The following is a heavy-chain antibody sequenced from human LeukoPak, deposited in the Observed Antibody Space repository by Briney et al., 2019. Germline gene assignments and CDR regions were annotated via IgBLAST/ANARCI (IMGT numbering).Heavy chain of an antibody. Sequence: SETLSLTCTVSGGSISSYYWSWIRQPPGKELEWIGDIYYSGSTNYSPSLKSRVTISVDTSKNQFSLKLTSVTAADTAVYYCARANYFDYWGQGTLVTVS. J-gene: IGHJ4*02. CDR2: IYYSGST. CDR1: GGSISSYY. V-gene: IGHV4-59*01. CDR3: ARANYFDY.